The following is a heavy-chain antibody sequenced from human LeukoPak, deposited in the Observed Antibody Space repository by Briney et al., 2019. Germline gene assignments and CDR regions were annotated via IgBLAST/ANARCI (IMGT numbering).Heavy chain of an antibody. J-gene: IGHJ3*01. CDR2: ILGGGGT. V-gene: IGHV3-23*01. CDR1: GLIFHNYA. Sequence: QPGGSLRLSCAASGLIFHNYALVWIRRAPGKGPEWVSAILGGGGTFYADAVEGRFTISRDNSKNTLYLQMNSLRAEDTATYYCGQDPNGNYIGAFDFWGRGTMVTVSS. D-gene: IGHD4-17*01. CDR3: GQDPNGNYIGAFDF.